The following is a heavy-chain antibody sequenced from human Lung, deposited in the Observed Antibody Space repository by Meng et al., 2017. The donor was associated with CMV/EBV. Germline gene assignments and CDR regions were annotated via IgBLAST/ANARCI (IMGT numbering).Heavy chain of an antibody. CDR3: ARGRVAYNIRFLDF. J-gene: IGHJ4*02. V-gene: IGHV1-69*10. CDR2: IIPRRGIT. Sequence: SVKVSXKASGGTFGRYAISWVRQAPGQGLEWMGAIIPRRGITNYAQKLQGRVTITADSATSTAYMELSSLRSEDTAVYYCARGRVAYNIRFLDFWGQGTLVTVSS. D-gene: IGHD1-1*01. CDR1: GGTFGRYA.